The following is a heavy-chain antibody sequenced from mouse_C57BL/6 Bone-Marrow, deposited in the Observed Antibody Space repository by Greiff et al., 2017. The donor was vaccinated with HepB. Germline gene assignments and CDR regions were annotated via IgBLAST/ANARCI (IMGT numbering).Heavy chain of an antibody. D-gene: IGHD1-1*01. Sequence: QVQLQQSGAELARPGASVKLSCKASGYTFTRYGISWVKQSTGQGLEWIGAISPRSGNTYYNEKFKGKATLTADKSSSTAYMELRSLTSEDSAVYFGARLLYWYWDVWGTGTTVTVSS. J-gene: IGHJ1*03. CDR1: GYTFTRYG. CDR3: ARLLYWYWDV. V-gene: IGHV1-81*01. CDR2: ISPRSGNT.